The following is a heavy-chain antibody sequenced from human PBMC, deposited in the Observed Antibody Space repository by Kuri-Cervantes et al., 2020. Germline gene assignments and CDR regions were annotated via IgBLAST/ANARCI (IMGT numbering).Heavy chain of an antibody. CDR2: IYPGDSDT. CDR1: GYTFANYW. V-gene: IGHV5-51*01. J-gene: IGHJ6*03. CDR3: ARRNTVVRGVITYMDV. Sequence: GESLKISCTGPGYTFANYWIGWVRQMPGKGLDWMGIIYPGDSDTRYSPSFQGQVTISADKSSSTAYLQWRSLKASDTAMYYCARRNTVVRGVITYMDVWGKGTTVTVSS. D-gene: IGHD3-10*01.